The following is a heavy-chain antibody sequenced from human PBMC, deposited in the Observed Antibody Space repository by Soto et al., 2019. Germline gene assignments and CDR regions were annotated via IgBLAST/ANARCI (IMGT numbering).Heavy chain of an antibody. CDR3: GREGQQLAQEKYYQFNGMDV. J-gene: IGHJ6*02. D-gene: IGHD6-13*01. CDR1: GYTFTSYG. Sequence: ASVKVSCKASGYTFTSYGISWVRQAPGQGLEWMGWISAYNINSKYSQKFQGRLTMTTDTSTATASMELRSLTSDDTAVYYCGREGQQLAQEKYYQFNGMDVWGQGTTVTVSS. V-gene: IGHV1-18*04. CDR2: ISAYNINS.